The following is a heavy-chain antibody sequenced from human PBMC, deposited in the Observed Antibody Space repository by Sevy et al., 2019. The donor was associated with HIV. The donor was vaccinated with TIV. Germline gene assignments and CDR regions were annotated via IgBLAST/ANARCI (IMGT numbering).Heavy chain of an antibody. CDR1: GGSISSGSYN. J-gene: IGHJ4*02. CDR3: ASDGIRIFGERYFDY. D-gene: IGHD3-3*01. V-gene: IGHV4-61*02. Sequence: SETLSLTCTVSGGSISSGSYNWSWIRQPDGKGLEWIGRIYTSGSTNYNPSLKSRVTLSVDTSKNQFSLKLSSVTAADTAVYYCASDGIRIFGERYFDYWGQRTLVTVSS. CDR2: IYTSGST.